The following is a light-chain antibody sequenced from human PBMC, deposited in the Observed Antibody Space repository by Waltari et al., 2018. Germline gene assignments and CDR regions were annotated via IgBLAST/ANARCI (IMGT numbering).Light chain of an antibody. CDR3: YSSTDNSGI. V-gene: IGLV3-27*01. J-gene: IGLJ2*01. CDR1: VLKKKY. CDR2: KDS. Sequence: SYELTQPSSVSVSPGQTAKITCSGDVLKKKYARWFQQKPGQAPVLMIYKDSERPSRIPGRFSGSSSGATVTLTITGAQVEDEADYYCYSSTDNSGIFGGGTTLTVL.